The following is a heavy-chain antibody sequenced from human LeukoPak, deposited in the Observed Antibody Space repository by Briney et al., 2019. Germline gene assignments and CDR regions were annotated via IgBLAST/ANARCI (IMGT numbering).Heavy chain of an antibody. J-gene: IGHJ4*02. CDR3: ARERRGKTDY. Sequence: GRSLRLSRAASGFTFSSYAMHWVRQAPGKGLEWVAVISYDGSNKYYADSVKGRFTISRDNSKNTLYLQMNSLRAEDTAVYYCARERRGKTDYWGQGTLVTVSS. CDR1: GFTFSSYA. V-gene: IGHV3-30-3*01. CDR2: ISYDGSNK. D-gene: IGHD4-23*01.